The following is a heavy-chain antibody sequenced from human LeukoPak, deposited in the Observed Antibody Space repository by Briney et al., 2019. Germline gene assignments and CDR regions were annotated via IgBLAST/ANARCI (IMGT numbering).Heavy chain of an antibody. CDR2: VSYKGVT. Sequence: SETLFLTCAVYGASFSGYYWSWIRQPPGKGLEWIGSVSYKGVTYYGPSFRSRFAISIDTSRDQFSLSLASVTAADTAVYYCATLTMSGLGIIPPASWGQGTLVTVSS. J-gene: IGHJ5*02. V-gene: IGHV4-34*01. D-gene: IGHD3/OR15-3a*01. CDR3: ATLTMSGLGIIPPAS. CDR1: GASFSGYY.